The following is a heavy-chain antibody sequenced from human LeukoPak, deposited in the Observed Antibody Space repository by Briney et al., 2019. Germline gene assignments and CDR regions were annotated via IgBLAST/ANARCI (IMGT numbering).Heavy chain of an antibody. V-gene: IGHV3-33*01. D-gene: IGHD3-10*01. Sequence: PGGSLRLSCAASGFTFSNYGMHWVRQAPGKGLEWVAVIWYDGSNKFYGDSVKGRFTISRDNSKNTLYLQMSSLRAEDTAVYYCARAGEGFHTWGQGTKVTVSS. CDR1: GFTFSNYG. J-gene: IGHJ3*01. CDR2: IWYDGSNK. CDR3: ARAGEGFHT.